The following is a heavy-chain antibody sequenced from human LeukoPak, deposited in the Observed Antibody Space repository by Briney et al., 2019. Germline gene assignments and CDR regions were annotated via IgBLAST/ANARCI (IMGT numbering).Heavy chain of an antibody. Sequence: ASVKVSCKASGYTFTGYFMHWVRQAPGQGLEWMGWINPNSGGTNYAQKFQGRVTMTRDTSISTAYMELSSLRSEDTAVYYCARATVDAATYYFDYWAREPWSPSPQ. V-gene: IGHV1-2*02. CDR2: INPNSGGT. CDR3: ARATVDAATYYFDY. D-gene: IGHD5-18*01. J-gene: IGHJ4*02. CDR1: GYTFTGYF.